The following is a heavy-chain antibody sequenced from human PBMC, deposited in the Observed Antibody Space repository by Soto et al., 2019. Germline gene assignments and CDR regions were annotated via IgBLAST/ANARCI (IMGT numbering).Heavy chain of an antibody. CDR3: ARAGGRLPPDY. V-gene: IGHV1-69*02. CDR1: GGTFSSYT. J-gene: IGHJ4*02. D-gene: IGHD2-15*01. Sequence: QVQLVQSGAEVKKPGSSVEVSCKASGGTFSSYTISWVRQAPGQGLEWMGRIIPILGIANYAQKFQGRVTITADKSTSTAYMELSSLRSEDTAVYYCARAGGRLPPDYWGQGTLVTVSS. CDR2: IIPILGIA.